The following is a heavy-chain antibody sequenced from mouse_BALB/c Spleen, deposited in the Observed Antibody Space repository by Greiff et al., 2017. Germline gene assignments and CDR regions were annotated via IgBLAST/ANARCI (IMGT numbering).Heavy chain of an antibody. CDR3: ARGVRRGPWYFDV. CDR1: GYTFTDYV. V-gene: IGHV1-77*01. J-gene: IGHJ1*01. D-gene: IGHD2-14*01. CDR2: IYPGSGST. Sequence: VKLQESGPELVKPGASVKMSCKASGYTFTDYVISWVKQRTGQGLEWIGEIYPGSGSTYYNEKFKGKATLTADKSSNTAYMQLSSLTSEDSAVYFCARGVRRGPWYFDVWGAGTTVTVSS.